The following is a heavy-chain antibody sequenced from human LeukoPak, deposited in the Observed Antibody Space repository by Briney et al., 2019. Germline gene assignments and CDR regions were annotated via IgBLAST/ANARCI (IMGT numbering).Heavy chain of an antibody. D-gene: IGHD1-26*01. CDR1: GYTFTGYY. Sequence: ASVKVSCKASGYTFTGYYMHWVRQAPGQGLEWMGWINPNSGGTNYAQKFQGRVTMTRDTSISTAYMELSRLRSDDTAVYYCATSIKTGAYSDAFDIWGQGTMVTVSS. J-gene: IGHJ3*02. CDR3: ATSIKTGAYSDAFDI. V-gene: IGHV1-2*02. CDR2: INPNSGGT.